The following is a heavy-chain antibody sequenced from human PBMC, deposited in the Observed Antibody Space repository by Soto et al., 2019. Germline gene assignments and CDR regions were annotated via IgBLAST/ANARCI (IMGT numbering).Heavy chain of an antibody. D-gene: IGHD2-21*02. CDR3: ARTRLCGGDCYSAYYFDF. Sequence: ASVKVSCKASGYTFTNYDINWVRQATGQGLEWMGWMNPSSGNTGYIQKFQGRVTMTRNTSTSTAYLELTSLTSDDTAVYYCARTRLCGGDCYSAYYFDFWGPGALVTVSS. CDR2: MNPSSGNT. CDR1: GYTFTNYD. V-gene: IGHV1-8*01. J-gene: IGHJ4*02.